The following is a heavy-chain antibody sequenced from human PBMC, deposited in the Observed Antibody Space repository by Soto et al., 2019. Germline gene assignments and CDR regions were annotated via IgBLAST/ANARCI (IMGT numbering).Heavy chain of an antibody. V-gene: IGHV4-39*01. J-gene: IGHJ5*02. D-gene: IGHD2-15*01. Sequence: SETLSLTCTVSGGSISSSSYYWGWIRQPPGKGLEWIGSIYYSGSTYYNPSLKSRVTISVDTSKNQFSLKLSSVAAADTAVYYCVRHGPLSGIVVVVAAIRAWGQGALVTVSS. CDR2: IYYSGST. CDR1: GGSISSSSYY. CDR3: VRHGPLSGIVVVVAAIRA.